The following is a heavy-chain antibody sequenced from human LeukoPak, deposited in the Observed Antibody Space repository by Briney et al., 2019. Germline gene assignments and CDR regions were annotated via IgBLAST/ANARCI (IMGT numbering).Heavy chain of an antibody. Sequence: GGSLRLSCAASGFTFNGYGMNWVRQAPGKGLEWVAYISSISSTIHYSDSVKGRFTISRDNSKNTLSLQMNSLRGEDTAVYYCAALGVGGYWGQGTLVTVSS. CDR2: ISSISSTI. J-gene: IGHJ4*02. CDR1: GFTFNGYG. D-gene: IGHD1-26*01. V-gene: IGHV3-48*01. CDR3: AALGVGGY.